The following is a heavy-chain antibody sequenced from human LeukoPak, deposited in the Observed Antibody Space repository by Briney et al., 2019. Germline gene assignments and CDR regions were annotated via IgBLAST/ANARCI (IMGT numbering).Heavy chain of an antibody. V-gene: IGHV3-30*15. D-gene: IGHD3-3*01. Sequence: GGSLRLSCAASGYTFSSFSMHWVRQAPGKGLEWVAGISYDGSNTYYADSVKGRFTISRDNSKNTLYLQMSSLRSEDTAVYYCARDPTLYDFWRAPGGYSDVWGKGTTVTVSA. CDR1: GYTFSSFS. CDR3: ARDPTLYDFWRAPGGYSDV. CDR2: ISYDGSNT. J-gene: IGHJ6*04.